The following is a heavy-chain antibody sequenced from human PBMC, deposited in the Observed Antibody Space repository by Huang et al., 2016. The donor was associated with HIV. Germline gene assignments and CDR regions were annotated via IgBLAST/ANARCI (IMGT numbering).Heavy chain of an antibody. V-gene: IGHV3-30*18. CDR1: GFTFSGYG. J-gene: IGHJ4*02. Sequence: QVHLVESGGGVVQPGRSLRFSCAASGFTFSGYGMHWVRQAPGKGLEWVAVITFDGKNKYYADSGRGRFTVSRDNSQNTVSLQMNTLRAEDTAVYYCAKDNDLYYFDYWGQGTLVTVSS. D-gene: IGHD1-1*01. CDR3: AKDNDLYYFDY. CDR2: ITFDGKNK.